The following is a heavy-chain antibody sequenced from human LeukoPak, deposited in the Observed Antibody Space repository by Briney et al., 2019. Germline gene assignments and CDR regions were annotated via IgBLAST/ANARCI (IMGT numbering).Heavy chain of an antibody. J-gene: IGHJ1*01. D-gene: IGHD4-11*01. CDR3: ARDKAVTTELTQYFHH. CDR2: IIPILGIA. V-gene: IGHV1-69*04. CDR1: GGTFSSYA. Sequence: SVKVSCKASGGTFSSYAISWVRQAPGQGLEWMGRIIPILGIANYAQKFQGRVTITADKSTSTAYMELSSLRSDDTAVYYCARDKAVTTELTQYFHHWGQGTLVTVSS.